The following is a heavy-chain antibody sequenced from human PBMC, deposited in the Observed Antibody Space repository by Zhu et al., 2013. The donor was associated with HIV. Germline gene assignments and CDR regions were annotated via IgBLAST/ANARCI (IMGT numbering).Heavy chain of an antibody. V-gene: IGHV1-18*04. Sequence: QVQLVQPGAEVKKPGASVKVSCKASGYTFTSYGISWVRQAPGQGLEWMGWISAYNGNTNYAQKLQGRVTMTTDTSTSTAYMELRSLRSDDTAVYYCARDAGLEQQLAPYYYYYGMDVWGQGTTVTVSS. CDR3: ARDAGLEQQLAPYYYYYGMDV. D-gene: IGHD6-13*01. CDR2: ISAYNGNT. J-gene: IGHJ6*02. CDR1: GYTFTSYG.